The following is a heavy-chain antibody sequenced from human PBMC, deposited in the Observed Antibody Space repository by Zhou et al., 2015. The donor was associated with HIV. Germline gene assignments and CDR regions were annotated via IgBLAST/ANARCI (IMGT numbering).Heavy chain of an antibody. D-gene: IGHD5-12*01. CDR1: GGTFSSYT. Sequence: QVQLVQSGAEVKKPGSSVKVSCKASGGTFSSYTISWVRQAPGQGLEWMGRIIPILGIANYAQKFQGRVTITADKSTSTAYMELSSLRSEDTAVYYCASKYSSIRYSGYDSNGMDVWGQGTTVTVSS. V-gene: IGHV1-69*02. J-gene: IGHJ6*02. CDR2: IIPILGIA. CDR3: ASKYSSIRYSGYDSNGMDV.